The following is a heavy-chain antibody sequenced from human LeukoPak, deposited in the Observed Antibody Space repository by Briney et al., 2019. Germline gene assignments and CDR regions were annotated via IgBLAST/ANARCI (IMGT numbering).Heavy chain of an antibody. Sequence: SETLSLTCTVSGGSISSYCWSWIRQPPGKGLEWIGYIYYSGSTNYNPSLKSRVTISVDTSKNQFPLKLSSVTAADTAVYYCARTLYHSYYYYMDVWGKGTTVTISS. V-gene: IGHV4-59*01. CDR3: ARTLYHSYYYYMDV. D-gene: IGHD3-16*01. CDR1: GGSISSYC. J-gene: IGHJ6*03. CDR2: IYYSGST.